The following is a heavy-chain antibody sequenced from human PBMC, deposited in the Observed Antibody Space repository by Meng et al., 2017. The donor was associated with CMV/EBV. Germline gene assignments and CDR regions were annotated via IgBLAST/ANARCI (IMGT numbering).Heavy chain of an antibody. V-gene: IGHV3-74*01. Sequence: GFTFSSYWMHWIRQAPGKGLVWVARINRDESSTSYADSVKGRFTISRDNAKNTLYLQMNSLRAEDTAVYYCARDMYSVDTAMGSFDYWGQGTLVTVSS. J-gene: IGHJ4*02. CDR1: GFTFSSYW. CDR2: INRDESST. CDR3: ARDMYSVDTAMGSFDY. D-gene: IGHD5-18*01.